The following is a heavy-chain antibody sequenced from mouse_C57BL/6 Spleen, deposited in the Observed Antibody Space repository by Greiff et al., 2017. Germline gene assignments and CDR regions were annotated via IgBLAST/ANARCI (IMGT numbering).Heavy chain of an antibody. V-gene: IGHV1-55*01. Sequence: VQLQQPGAELVKPGASVKMSCKASGYTFTSYWITWVKQRPGQGLEWIGDIYPGSGSTNYNEKFKSKATLTVDTSSSTAYMQLSSLTSEDSAVYYCARSPIYYYGSSSDYWGQGTTLTVSS. D-gene: IGHD1-1*01. CDR3: ARSPIYYYGSSSDY. CDR1: GYTFTSYW. J-gene: IGHJ2*01. CDR2: IYPGSGST.